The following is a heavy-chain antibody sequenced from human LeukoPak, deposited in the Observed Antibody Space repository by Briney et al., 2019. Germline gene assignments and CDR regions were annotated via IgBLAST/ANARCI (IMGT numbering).Heavy chain of an antibody. J-gene: IGHJ4*02. CDR3: AKISPYGGNSA. D-gene: IGHD4-23*01. CDR1: GFTFSNYA. V-gene: IGHV3-23*01. CDR2: ISGNGGST. Sequence: GGSLRLSCAASGFTFSNYAMSWVRQAPGKGLEWVSAISGNGGSTYYADSVKGRFTISRDNPKNTLYLQMNSLSAEDTAVYYCAKISPYGGNSAWGQGTLVTVSS.